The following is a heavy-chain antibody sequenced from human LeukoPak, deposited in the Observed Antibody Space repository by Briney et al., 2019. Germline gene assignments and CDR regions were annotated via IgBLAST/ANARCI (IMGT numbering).Heavy chain of an antibody. CDR1: GDSVSSNSVT. Sequence: SPTLSLTFAISGDSVSSNSVTWNWIRQSPSRGLEWLGRTYYRSKWLNDYVESVKNRLTINPDTSKNQFSLQLTSVTPEDTAVYYCARYSKSSDRDFDYWGQGTQATVSS. D-gene: IGHD6-6*01. CDR3: ARYSKSSDRDFDY. V-gene: IGHV6-1*01. J-gene: IGHJ4*02. CDR2: TYYRSKWLN.